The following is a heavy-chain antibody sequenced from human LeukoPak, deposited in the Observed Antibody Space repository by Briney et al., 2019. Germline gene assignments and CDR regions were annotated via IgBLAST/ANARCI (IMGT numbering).Heavy chain of an antibody. J-gene: IGHJ5*02. Sequence: GESLKISCKGSGYSFTSYWIGWVRQMPGKGLEWMGIIYSGDSNTRYSPSFQGQVTISADKSISTAYLQWSSLKASDTAMYYCARLTVVGYYGSGSYSTDNWFDPWGQGTLVTVSS. D-gene: IGHD3-10*01. CDR3: ARLTVVGYYGSGSYSTDNWFDP. V-gene: IGHV5-51*01. CDR1: GYSFTSYW. CDR2: IYSGDSNT.